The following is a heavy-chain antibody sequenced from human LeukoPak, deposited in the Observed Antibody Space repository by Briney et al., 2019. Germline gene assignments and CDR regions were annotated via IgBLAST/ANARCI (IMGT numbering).Heavy chain of an antibody. CDR2: IRTDTGDT. V-gene: IGHV1-3*04. D-gene: IGHD2-15*01. J-gene: IGHJ4*02. Sequence: ASVKVSCKTSGYTFTKNALHWVRQAPGQSLEWMGWIRTDTGDTEHSQKFQGRVTLTRDTSATTVYVELKSLRSEDTAVYYCGRGGSSGVDYWGQGTLVTVSS. CDR1: GYTFTKNA. CDR3: GRGGSSGVDY.